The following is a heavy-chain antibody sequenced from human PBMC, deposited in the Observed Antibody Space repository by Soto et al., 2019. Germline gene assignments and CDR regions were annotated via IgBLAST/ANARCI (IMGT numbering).Heavy chain of an antibody. CDR1: GFTFSSYG. Sequence: GGSLRLSCAASGFTFSSYGMHWVRQAPGKGLEWVAVIWYDGSNKYYADSVKGRFTISRDNSKNTLYLQMNSLRAEDTAVYYCARDFSSSSGGDYYYYYMDVWGKGTTVTVSS. J-gene: IGHJ6*03. CDR2: IWYDGSNK. V-gene: IGHV3-33*01. CDR3: ARDFSSSSGGDYYYYYMDV. D-gene: IGHD6-6*01.